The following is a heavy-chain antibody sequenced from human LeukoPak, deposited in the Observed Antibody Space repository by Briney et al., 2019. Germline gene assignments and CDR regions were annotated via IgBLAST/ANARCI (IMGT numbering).Heavy chain of an antibody. V-gene: IGHV3-48*01. J-gene: IGHJ3*02. Sequence: GGSLRLSCAASGFTFSSYSMNWVRQAPGKGLEWVSYISSSSSTIYYADSVKGRFTIPRDNAKNSLYLQMNSLRAEDTAVYYCARDLSRPGDAFDIWGQGTMVTVSS. CDR2: ISSSSSTI. D-gene: IGHD1-14*01. CDR1: GFTFSSYS. CDR3: ARDLSRPGDAFDI.